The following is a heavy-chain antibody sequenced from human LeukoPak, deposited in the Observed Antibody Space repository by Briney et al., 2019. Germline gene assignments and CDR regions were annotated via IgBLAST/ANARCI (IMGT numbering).Heavy chain of an antibody. D-gene: IGHD3-22*01. V-gene: IGHV1-69*04. CDR1: GGTFISYA. J-gene: IGHJ4*02. Sequence: SVKVSCKASGGTFISYAISWVRQAPGEGLEWMGRIIPIFGIANYAQKFQGRVTITADKSTSTAYMELSSLRSEDTAVYYCARAPDLYDSSGYLAYWGQGTLVTVSS. CDR3: ARAPDLYDSSGYLAY. CDR2: IIPIFGIA.